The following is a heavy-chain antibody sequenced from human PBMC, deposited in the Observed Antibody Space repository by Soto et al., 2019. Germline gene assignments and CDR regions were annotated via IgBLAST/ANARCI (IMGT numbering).Heavy chain of an antibody. CDR1: GYSFTSYW. CDR2: IDPSDSYT. CDR3: ARTYSGYDVGHNPPSQSRTHYYYYYGMDV. D-gene: IGHD5-12*01. Sequence: GESLKISCXGSGYSFTSYWISWVRQMPGKGLEWMGRIDPSDSYTNYSPSFQGRVTISADKSISTAYLQWSSLKASDTAMYYCARTYSGYDVGHNPPSQSRTHYYYYYGMDVWGQGTTVTVSS. V-gene: IGHV5-10-1*01. J-gene: IGHJ6*02.